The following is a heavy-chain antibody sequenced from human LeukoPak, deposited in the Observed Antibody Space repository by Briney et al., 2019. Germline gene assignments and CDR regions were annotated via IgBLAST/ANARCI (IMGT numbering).Heavy chain of an antibody. D-gene: IGHD6-13*01. Sequence: GGSLRLSCAASGFTLSSYWMSWVRQAPGKGLEWVANIKQDGSEKYYVDSVKGRFTISRDNAKNSLYLQMNSLRAEDTAVYYCARDGSWYYFDYWGQGTLVTVSS. CDR2: IKQDGSEK. V-gene: IGHV3-7*01. CDR1: GFTLSSYW. J-gene: IGHJ4*02. CDR3: ARDGSWYYFDY.